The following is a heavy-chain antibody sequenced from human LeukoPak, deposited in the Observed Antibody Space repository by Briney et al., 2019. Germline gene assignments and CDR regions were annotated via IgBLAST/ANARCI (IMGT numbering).Heavy chain of an antibody. CDR1: GFTFSSYA. CDR2: ITGSGGDT. V-gene: IGHV3-23*01. CDR3: ATSTVTPRHIIY. J-gene: IGHJ4*02. Sequence: GGSLRSPCEASGFTFSSYAMSWVRQAPGKGLEWVSSITGSGGDTYYADSVKGRFTISRDNSKNTLYLQMNSLRAEDTAVYYCATSTVTPRHIIYCRQGCLVTVSS. D-gene: IGHD4-17*01.